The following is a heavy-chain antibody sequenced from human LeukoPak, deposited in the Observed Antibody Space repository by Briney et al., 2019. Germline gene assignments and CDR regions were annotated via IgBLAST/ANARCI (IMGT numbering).Heavy chain of an antibody. J-gene: IGHJ4*02. CDR1: GFTFSSYG. CDR3: AKDAPGYFDY. V-gene: IGHV3-30*18. Sequence: GGSLRLSCAASGFTFSSYGMHWVRQAPGKGLEWVAVISYDGSNKYYADSVKGRFTISRDNSKNTLYLQMNSLRAEDTAVYYCAKDAPGYFDYWGQGTLVTVSS. CDR2: ISYDGSNK.